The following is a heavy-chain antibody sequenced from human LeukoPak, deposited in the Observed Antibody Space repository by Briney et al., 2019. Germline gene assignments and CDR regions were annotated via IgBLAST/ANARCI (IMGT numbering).Heavy chain of an antibody. D-gene: IGHD2-21*02. CDR1: GFTFSSYE. V-gene: IGHV3-48*03. CDR3: APMECGGDCHQDDAFDI. Sequence: PGGSLRLSGAASGFTFSSYEMNWVRQAPGKGREWVSYISSSGSTTYCADSVKGRFTISRDNAKNSLYLQMNSLRAEDTAVYYCAPMECGGDCHQDDAFDIWGQGTMVTVSS. J-gene: IGHJ3*02. CDR2: ISSSGSTT.